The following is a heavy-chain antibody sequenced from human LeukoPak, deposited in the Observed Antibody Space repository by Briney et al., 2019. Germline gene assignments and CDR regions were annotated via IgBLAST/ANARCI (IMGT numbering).Heavy chain of an antibody. Sequence: SETLSLTCTVSGGSISSYYWSWIRQPPGKGLEWIGYIYYSGSTNYNPSLKSRVTISVDTSKNQFSLKLSSVTAADTAVYYCARHGIVAGRMDVWGQGTTVTVSS. CDR1: GGSISSYY. CDR2: IYYSGST. D-gene: IGHD6-19*01. V-gene: IGHV4-59*08. J-gene: IGHJ6*02. CDR3: ARHGIVAGRMDV.